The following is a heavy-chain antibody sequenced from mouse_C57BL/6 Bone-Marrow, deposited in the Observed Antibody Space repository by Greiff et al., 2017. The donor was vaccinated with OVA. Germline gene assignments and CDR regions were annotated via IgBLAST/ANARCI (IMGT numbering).Heavy chain of an antibody. D-gene: IGHD6-1*01. V-gene: IGHV1-5*01. J-gene: IGHJ1*03. Sequence: VQLKESGTVLARPGASVKMSCKTSGYTFTSYWMHWVKQRPGQGLEWIGAIYPGNSDTSSNQKFKGKAKLTAVPSASTAFIELSSLTNDDSAVYYYTRLAGGYWYFDVWGTGTTVTVSS. CDR1: GYTFTSYW. CDR3: TRLAGGYWYFDV. CDR2: IYPGNSDT.